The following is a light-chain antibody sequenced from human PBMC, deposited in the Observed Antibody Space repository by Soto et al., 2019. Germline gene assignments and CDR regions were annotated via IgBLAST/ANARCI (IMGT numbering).Light chain of an antibody. Sequence: EVVLTQSPGTLSLSPGERATLSCRASQTISTSYLAWYQQKPGQAPRLLIYGASSRATGMPDRFSGSGSGTGFTLTISRLESEDFAVYYCQQYGSSPLTFGGGTKVDIK. CDR3: QQYGSSPLT. V-gene: IGKV3-20*01. J-gene: IGKJ4*01. CDR2: GAS. CDR1: QTISTSY.